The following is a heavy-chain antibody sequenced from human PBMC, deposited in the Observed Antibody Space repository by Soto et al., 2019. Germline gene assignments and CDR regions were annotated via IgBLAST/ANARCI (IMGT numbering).Heavy chain of an antibody. V-gene: IGHV3-30*18. CDR3: AKEGGDEYSSSFLAHGAYYYGMDV. CDR1: GFTFSSYG. D-gene: IGHD6-6*01. Sequence: GGSLRLSCAASGFTFSSYGMHWVRQAPGKGLEWVAVISYDGSNKYYADSVKGRFTISRDNSKNTLYLQMNSLRAEDTAVYYCAKEGGDEYSSSFLAHGAYYYGMDVWGQGTTVTVSS. CDR2: ISYDGSNK. J-gene: IGHJ6*02.